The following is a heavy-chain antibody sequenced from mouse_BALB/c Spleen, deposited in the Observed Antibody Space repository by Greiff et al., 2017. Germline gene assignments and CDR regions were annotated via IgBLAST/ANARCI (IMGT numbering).Heavy chain of an antibody. V-gene: IGHV5-17*02. CDR3: ARSHSDYYAMDY. CDR1: GFTFSSFG. J-gene: IGHJ4*01. CDR2: ISSGSSTI. Sequence: EVKLQESGGGLVQPGGSRKLSCAASGFTFSSFGMHWVRQAPEKGLEWVAYISSGSSTIYYADTVKGRFTISRDNPKNTLFLQMTSLRSEDTAMYYCARSHSDYYAMDYWGQGTSVTVSS.